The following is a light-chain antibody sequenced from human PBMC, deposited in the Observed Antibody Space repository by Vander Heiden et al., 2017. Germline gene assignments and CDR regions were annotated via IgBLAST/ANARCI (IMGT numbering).Light chain of an antibody. J-gene: IGLJ3*02. V-gene: IGLV1-40*01. Sequence: QPVLTQPPSVSGAPGQRVTISCTGSSSNIGAGYDAHWHQQLPKTAPRLLIYGDNNRPSGVPDRFSGSKSGTSGSLAITGLQAEDEADYFCQSYDNSLSTWVFGGGTKLTVL. CDR3: QSYDNSLSTWV. CDR1: SSNIGAGYD. CDR2: GDN.